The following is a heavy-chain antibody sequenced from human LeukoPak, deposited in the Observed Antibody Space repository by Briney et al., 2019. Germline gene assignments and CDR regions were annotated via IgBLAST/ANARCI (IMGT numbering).Heavy chain of an antibody. J-gene: IGHJ4*02. D-gene: IGHD3-22*01. V-gene: IGHV3-30*04. Sequence: PGRSLRLSCAASGFTFSSYTMHWVRQTPGKGLEWVALISYDDTDSVKGRFTISRDNSKNTLYLQMNSLRPEDTAVYYCARDAGSSGPFDYWDQGTLVAVSS. CDR3: ARDAGSSGPFDY. CDR1: GFTFSSYT. CDR2: ISYD.